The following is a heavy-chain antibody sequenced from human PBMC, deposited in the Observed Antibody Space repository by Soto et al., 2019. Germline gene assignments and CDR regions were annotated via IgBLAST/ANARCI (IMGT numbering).Heavy chain of an antibody. CDR2: ISWDSTRK. D-gene: IGHD2-8*02. Sequence: QVQLVESGGDVVQPGRSLRLSCPASGFSFSSYAMHWVRQAPGKGLERVAVISWDSTRKYYGDSVRGRFTVSRDNSKSTVYLQLNSLRPEDMAVYYCARDTSGGALDYWGQGTLVIVSS. V-gene: IGHV3-30*04. CDR3: ARDTSGGALDY. CDR1: GFSFSSYA. J-gene: IGHJ4*02.